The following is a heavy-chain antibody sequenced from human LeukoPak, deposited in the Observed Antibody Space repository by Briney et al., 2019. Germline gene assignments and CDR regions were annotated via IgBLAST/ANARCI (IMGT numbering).Heavy chain of an antibody. J-gene: IGHJ4*02. CDR3: ARAGSDGDFWSGYLDY. Sequence: SQTLSLTCTVSGGSISSGGYYWSWIRQHPGTGLEWIGYIYYSGSTYYSPSLKSRVTISVDTSKNQFSLKLSSVTAADTAVYYCARAGSDGDFWSGYLDYWGQGTLVTVSS. V-gene: IGHV4-31*03. CDR1: GGSISSGGYY. CDR2: IYYSGST. D-gene: IGHD3-3*01.